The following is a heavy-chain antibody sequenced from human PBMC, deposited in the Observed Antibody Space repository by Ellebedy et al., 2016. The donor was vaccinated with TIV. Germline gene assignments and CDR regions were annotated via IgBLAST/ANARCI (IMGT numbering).Heavy chain of an antibody. V-gene: IGHV4-39*07. CDR1: GGSISSSSYY. D-gene: IGHD3-10*01. CDR2: IYHSGST. Sequence: SETLSLTCTVSGGSISSSSYYWGWIRQPPGKGLEWIGSIYHSGSTNYNPSLKSRVTISVDKSKNQFSLKLSSVTAADTAVYYCAREFSALWFGESLSGMDVWGQGTTVTVSS. CDR3: AREFSALWFGESLSGMDV. J-gene: IGHJ6*02.